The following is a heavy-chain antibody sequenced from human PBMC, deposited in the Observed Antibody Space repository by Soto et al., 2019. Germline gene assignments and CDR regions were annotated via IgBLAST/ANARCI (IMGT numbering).Heavy chain of an antibody. CDR1: GYSISSGYY. D-gene: IGHD3-9*01. CDR2: IYHSGST. CDR3: ARYYDILPGYNYFDY. J-gene: IGHJ4*02. V-gene: IGHV4-38-2*01. Sequence: LSLTCAVSGYSISSGYYWGWIRQPPGKGLEWIGSIYHSGSTYYNPSLKSRVTISVDTSKNQFSLKLSSVTAADTAVYYCARYYDILPGYNYFDYWGQGTLVTVSS.